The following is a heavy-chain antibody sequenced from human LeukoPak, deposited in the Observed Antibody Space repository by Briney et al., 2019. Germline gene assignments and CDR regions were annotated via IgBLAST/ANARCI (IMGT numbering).Heavy chain of an antibody. CDR3: FADRGGDQGDS. D-gene: IGHD3-16*01. J-gene: IGHJ4*02. CDR2: INHSGST. V-gene: IGHV4-34*03. CDR1: GGSFSGYY. Sequence: SETLSLTCAVYGGSFSGYYWSWIRQPPGKGLEWIGEINHSGSTNYNPSLKSRVTISVDTSKNQFSLKLTSVTAADTAVYFCFADRGGDQGDSWGQGTLVTVSS.